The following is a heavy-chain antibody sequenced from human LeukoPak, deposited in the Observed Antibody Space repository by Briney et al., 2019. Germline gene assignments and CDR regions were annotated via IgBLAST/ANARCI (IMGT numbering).Heavy chain of an antibody. V-gene: IGHV1-8*01. CDR2: MNPNSGST. CDR1: GYTFTSYD. Sequence: ASVKVSCKASGYTFTSYDINWVRQATGQGLEWMGWMNPNSGSTGYAQKFQGRVTMTRNTSISTAYMELSSLRSEDTAVYYCARGGPLAGGYFDWAPGDWGQGTLVTVSS. J-gene: IGHJ4*02. D-gene: IGHD3-9*01. CDR3: ARGGPLAGGYFDWAPGD.